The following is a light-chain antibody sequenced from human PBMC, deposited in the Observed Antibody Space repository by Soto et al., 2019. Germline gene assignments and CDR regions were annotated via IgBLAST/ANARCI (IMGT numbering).Light chain of an antibody. V-gene: IGLV2-23*01. Sequence: QSALTQPASVSGSPGQSITISCTGTSSDVGSYNLVSWYQQHAGKAPKLMIYEGSKRPSGVSNRFSGSKSGNTASLTISGLQAEDEADYYCCSYAGRSTHVVFGGGTKLTVL. CDR1: SSDVGSYNL. CDR3: CSYAGRSTHVV. J-gene: IGLJ2*01. CDR2: EGS.